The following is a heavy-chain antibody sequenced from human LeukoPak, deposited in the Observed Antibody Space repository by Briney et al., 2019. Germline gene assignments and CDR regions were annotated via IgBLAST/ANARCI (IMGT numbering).Heavy chain of an antibody. D-gene: IGHD6-19*01. CDR1: GGSISSGGYY. J-gene: IGHJ3*02. Sequence: SQTLSLTCTVSGGSISSGGYYWSWIRQHPGMGLEWIGYIYYSGSTYYNPSLKSRVTISIDTSKNQFSLKLSSVTAADTAVYYCARHGGSGWSDAFDIWGQGTMVTVSS. CDR3: ARHGGSGWSDAFDI. CDR2: IYYSGST. V-gene: IGHV4-31*03.